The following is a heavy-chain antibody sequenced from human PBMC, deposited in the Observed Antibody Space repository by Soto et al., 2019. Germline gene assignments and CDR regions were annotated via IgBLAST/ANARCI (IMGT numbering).Heavy chain of an antibody. D-gene: IGHD2-15*01. CDR3: ARARTSSCPVGCWFDP. Sequence: GGSLRLSCAASGFTFSSYAMSWVRQAPGKGLEWVSAITSSGISTFYADSVKGRFTISRDNSKNTLYLQMDSLRADDTAVYYCARARTSSCPVGCWFDPWGQGTLVTVSS. V-gene: IGHV3-23*01. CDR2: ITSSGIST. CDR1: GFTFSSYA. J-gene: IGHJ5*02.